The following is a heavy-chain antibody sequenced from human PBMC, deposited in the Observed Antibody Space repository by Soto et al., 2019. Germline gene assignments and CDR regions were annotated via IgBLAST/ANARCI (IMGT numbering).Heavy chain of an antibody. CDR3: ARHNYGSGSTYFAY. CDR1: GGSISSYY. V-gene: IGHV4-59*08. CDR2: IYYSGST. D-gene: IGHD3-10*01. J-gene: IGHJ4*02. Sequence: SETLSLTCTVSGGSISSYYWSWIRQPPGKGLEWIGYIYYSGSTNYNPSLKSRVTISVDTSKNQFSLKLNSMTTADTAVYYCARHNYGSGSTYFAYWGQGSLVTVSS.